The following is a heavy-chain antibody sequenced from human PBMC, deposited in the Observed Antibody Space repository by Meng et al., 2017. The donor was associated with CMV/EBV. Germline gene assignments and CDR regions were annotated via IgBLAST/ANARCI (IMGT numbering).Heavy chain of an antibody. J-gene: IGHJ6*02. CDR2: ISYDGSNK. Sequence: SLKISCAASGFTFSSYAMHWVRQAPGKGLEWVAVISYDGSNKYYADSVKGRFTISRDNSKNTLYLQMNSLRAEDTAVYYCARDFKYAGDYYYGMDVWGQGTTVTVSS. D-gene: IGHD2-8*01. V-gene: IGHV3-30-3*01. CDR3: ARDFKYAGDYYYGMDV. CDR1: GFTFSSYA.